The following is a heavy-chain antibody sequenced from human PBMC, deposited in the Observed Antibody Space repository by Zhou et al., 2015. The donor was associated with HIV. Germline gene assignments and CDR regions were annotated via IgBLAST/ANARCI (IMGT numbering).Heavy chain of an antibody. D-gene: IGHD3-10*01. CDR1: GGTFSSYA. Sequence: QVQLVQSGAEVKKPGSSVKVSCKASGGTFSSYAISWVRQAPGQGLEWMGGIIPIFGTANYAQKFQGRVTITADESTSTAYMELSSLRSEDTAVYYCARLFGGVTMVRGLAEYFQHWGQGTLVTVSS. V-gene: IGHV1-69*01. CDR2: IIPIFGTA. J-gene: IGHJ1*01. CDR3: ARLFGGVTMVRGLAEYFQH.